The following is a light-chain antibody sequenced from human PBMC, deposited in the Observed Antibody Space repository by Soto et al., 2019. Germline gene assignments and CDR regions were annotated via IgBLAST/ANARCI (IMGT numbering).Light chain of an antibody. CDR1: SSDIGGYDY. Sequence: QSVLTQPASVSGSPGQSITLSCTGTSSDIGGYDYVSWYQRHPGKAPKLIIYDVNNRASGVSSRFSGSKTGNTASLTISGFQAEDEADYYCTSYASGSSHVVFGGGTKLAVL. J-gene: IGLJ2*01. V-gene: IGLV2-14*01. CDR3: TSYASGSSHVV. CDR2: DVN.